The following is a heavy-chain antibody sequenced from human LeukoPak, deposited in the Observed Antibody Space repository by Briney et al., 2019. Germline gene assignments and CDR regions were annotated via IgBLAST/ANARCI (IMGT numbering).Heavy chain of an antibody. CDR2: ISGSGGST. CDR1: GFTFSSYA. J-gene: IGHJ3*02. D-gene: IGHD3-22*01. Sequence: GGSLRLSCAASGFTFSSYAMSWVRQAPGTGLEWVSAISGSGGSTYYADSVKGRFTISRDNSKNTLYLQMNSLRAEDTAVYYCATPIDNYYDSSGYYYVAAFDIWGQGTMVTVSS. CDR3: ATPIDNYYDSSGYYYVAAFDI. V-gene: IGHV3-23*01.